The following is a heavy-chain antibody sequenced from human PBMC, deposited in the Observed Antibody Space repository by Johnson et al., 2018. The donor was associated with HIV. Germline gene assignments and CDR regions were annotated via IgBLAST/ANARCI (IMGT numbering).Heavy chain of an antibody. CDR1: GFIFNDYY. D-gene: IGHD2-21*01. CDR2: ISTSGGTL. Sequence: QVQLVESGGGLVKAGGSLRLSCAASGFIFNDYYMSWIRQAPGKGLELLSYISTSGGTLYYADSVKDRFTIFRDNAKSSLYLQMNSLRVEDTAVYYCAKVDCGGDTCAGYDPFDLWGQGTLVTVSS. V-gene: IGHV3-11*04. CDR3: AKVDCGGDTCAGYDPFDL. J-gene: IGHJ3*01.